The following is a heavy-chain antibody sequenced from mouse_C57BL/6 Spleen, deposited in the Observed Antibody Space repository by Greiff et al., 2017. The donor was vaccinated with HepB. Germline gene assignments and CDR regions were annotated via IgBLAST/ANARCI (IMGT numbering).Heavy chain of an antibody. CDR3: ARGRAGCAY. CDR1: GYSITSGYY. J-gene: IGHJ3*01. V-gene: IGHV3-6*01. CDR2: ISYDGSN. Sequence: EVQLQQSGPGLVKPSQSLSLTCSVTGYSITSGYYWNWIRQFPGNKLEWMGYISYDGSNNYNPSLKNRISITRDTYKNQFFLKLNSLTTEDTATYYCARGRAGCAYWGQGTLVTVSA.